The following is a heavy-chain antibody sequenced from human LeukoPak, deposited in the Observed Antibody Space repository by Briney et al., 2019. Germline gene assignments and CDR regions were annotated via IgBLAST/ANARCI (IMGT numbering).Heavy chain of an antibody. CDR2: ISYDGSNN. V-gene: IGHV3-30*04. J-gene: IGHJ6*04. D-gene: IGHD3-10*02. Sequence: GRSLRLSCAASGFTFSSYAMHWVRQAPGKGLEWVAVISYDGSNNYYADSVKGRFTMSRDNSKNTLYLQMNSLRAEDTAVYYCAELGITMIGGVWGKGTTVTISS. CDR3: AELGITMIGGV. CDR1: GFTFSSYA.